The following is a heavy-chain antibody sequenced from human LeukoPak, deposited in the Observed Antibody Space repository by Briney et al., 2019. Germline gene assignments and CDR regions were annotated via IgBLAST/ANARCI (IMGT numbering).Heavy chain of an antibody. J-gene: IGHJ6*03. Sequence: SVKVSCKASGGTFSSYAISWVRQAPGQGLEWMGGIIPIFGAANYAQKFQGRVTITTDESTSTAYMELSSLRSEDTAVYYCARALNVEYYYYYMDVWGKGTTVTVSS. CDR2: IIPIFGAA. V-gene: IGHV1-69*05. CDR3: ARALNVEYYYYYMDV. D-gene: IGHD5-24*01. CDR1: GGTFSSYA.